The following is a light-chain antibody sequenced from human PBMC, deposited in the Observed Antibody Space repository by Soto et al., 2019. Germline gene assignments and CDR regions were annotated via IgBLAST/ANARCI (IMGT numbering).Light chain of an antibody. CDR1: QSVSNTY. CDR3: QQYGTSEII. CDR2: DTS. J-gene: IGKJ5*01. Sequence: IVLTHSPDTLSFSPVERATLSCRTSQSVSNTYVAWYQQKPGQAPRLLIYDTSSRVTGIPDRFSGSGSGTDFTLTISRLEPEDFAVFYCQQYGTSEIIFGQGTRLEIK. V-gene: IGKV3-20*01.